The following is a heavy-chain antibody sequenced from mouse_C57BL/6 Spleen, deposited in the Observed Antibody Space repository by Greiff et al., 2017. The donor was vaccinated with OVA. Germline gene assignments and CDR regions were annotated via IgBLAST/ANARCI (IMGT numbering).Heavy chain of an antibody. CDR2: IHPSDSDT. CDR3: AILYDGYSFAY. CDR1: GYTFTSYW. Sequence: QVQLQQPGAELVKPGASVKVSCKASGYTFTSYWMHWVKQRPGQGLEWIGRIHPSDSDTNYNQKFKGKATLTVDKSSSTAYMQLSSLTSGDSAVYYCAILYDGYSFAYWGQGTLVTVSA. V-gene: IGHV1-74*01. J-gene: IGHJ3*01. D-gene: IGHD2-3*01.